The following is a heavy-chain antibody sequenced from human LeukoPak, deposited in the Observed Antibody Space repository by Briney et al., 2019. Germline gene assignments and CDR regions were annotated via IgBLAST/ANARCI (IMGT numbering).Heavy chain of an antibody. CDR2: ISWNGARI. D-gene: IGHD6-19*01. V-gene: IGHV3-43*01. CDR1: GFTFAEYT. CDR3: VKDSVAASENVRGWYPMDY. J-gene: IGHJ4*02. Sequence: HPGGSLRLSCAASGFTFAEYTMHWVRQAPGKGLEWVSLISWNGARIHYGDSVKGRFTISRDNSKNSLYLQMNSLRTEDTALYYCVKDSVAASENVRGWYPMDYWGQGTLVTVSS.